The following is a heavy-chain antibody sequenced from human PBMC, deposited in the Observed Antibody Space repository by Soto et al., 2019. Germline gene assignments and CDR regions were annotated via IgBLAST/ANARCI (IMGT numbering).Heavy chain of an antibody. CDR1: GYTFTSSG. CDR2: ISAYNGNT. CDR3: ARCGGWAPLVS. Sequence: QVQLVQYGAEVKKPGASVKVSCKASGYTFTSSGISWVRQSPGQGLEWMGWISAYNGNTNYAQKLQGRATMTTDTSTSAAYMELRSLRHNYMPVYYCARCGGWAPLVSWGQGTLVTVSS. V-gene: IGHV1-18*03. D-gene: IGHD2-21*01. J-gene: IGHJ4*02.